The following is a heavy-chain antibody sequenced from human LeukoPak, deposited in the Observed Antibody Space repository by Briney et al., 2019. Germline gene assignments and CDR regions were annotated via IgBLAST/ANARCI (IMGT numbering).Heavy chain of an antibody. V-gene: IGHV1-8*01. CDR3: ARGSPYYYDSSGYGRAFDY. CDR2: MNPNSGNT. CDR1: GYTFTSYD. D-gene: IGHD3-22*01. Sequence: ASVKVSCKASGYTFTSYDINWVRQATGQGLEWMGWMNPNSGNTGYAQKFQGRVTMTRNTSISTAYMELSSLRSEDTAVYYCARGSPYYYDSSGYGRAFDYWGQGTLVTVSS. J-gene: IGHJ4*02.